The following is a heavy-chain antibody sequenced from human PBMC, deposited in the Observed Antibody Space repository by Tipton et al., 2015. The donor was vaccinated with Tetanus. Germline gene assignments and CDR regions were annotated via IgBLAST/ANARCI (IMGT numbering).Heavy chain of an antibody. CDR1: GGSISSSSYY. D-gene: IGHD3-22*01. Sequence: TLSLTCTVSGGSISSSSYYWGWIRQPPGKGLEWIGSIYYSGSTYYNPSLKSRVTISVDTSKNQFSLKLSSVTAADTAVYYCTRHITRKGSYDSSGYRDYWGQGTLVTVSS. CDR2: IYYSGST. J-gene: IGHJ4*02. V-gene: IGHV4-39*01. CDR3: TRHITRKGSYDSSGYRDY.